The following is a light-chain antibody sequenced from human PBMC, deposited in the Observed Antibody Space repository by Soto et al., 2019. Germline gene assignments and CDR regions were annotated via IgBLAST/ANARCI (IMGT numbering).Light chain of an antibody. J-gene: IGLJ1*01. Sequence: QSVLSQPPSVSAAPGQRVTISRSGSSSNIGGNSVSWYQQLPGTAPKLLIYDDDQRPSGIPDRFSGSKSGTSATLGITGFQTGDEADYYCGSWDSSLSAYVFGTGTKVTVL. CDR2: DDD. CDR3: GSWDSSLSAYV. CDR1: SSNIGGNS. V-gene: IGLV1-51*01.